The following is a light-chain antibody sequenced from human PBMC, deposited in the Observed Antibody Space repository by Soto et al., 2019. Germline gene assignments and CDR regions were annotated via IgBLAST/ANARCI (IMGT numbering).Light chain of an antibody. J-gene: IGLJ1*01. CDR3: SSYVGSNNFV. CDR1: SSDVGGYNY. Sequence: QSVLTPPPSASGSPGQSVTISCTGTSSDVGGYNYVSWYQQHPGKAPKLIIYEVSKRPSGVPDRFSGSKSGNTASLTVSGLQAEDEADYYCSSYVGSNNFVFGTGTKLTVL. V-gene: IGLV2-8*01. CDR2: EVS.